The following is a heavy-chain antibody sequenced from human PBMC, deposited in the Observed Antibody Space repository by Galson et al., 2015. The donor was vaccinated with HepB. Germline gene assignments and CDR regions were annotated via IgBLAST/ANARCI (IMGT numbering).Heavy chain of an antibody. CDR3: ARESSGWETYYYYDMDV. V-gene: IGHV3-21*01. J-gene: IGHJ6*02. CDR2: ISSSSTYI. Sequence: LSLTCTVSGGSISSYYWSWIRQPPGKGLEWVSSISSSSTYIYYADSVKGRFTISRDNAKNSLYLQMNSLRAEDTAVYYCARESSGWETYYYYDMDVWGQGTTVTVSS. CDR1: GGSISSYY. D-gene: IGHD6-19*01.